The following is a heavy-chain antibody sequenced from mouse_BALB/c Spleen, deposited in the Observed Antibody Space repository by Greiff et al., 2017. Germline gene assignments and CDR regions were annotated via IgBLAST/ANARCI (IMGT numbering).Heavy chain of an antibody. CDR3: ARYRDYYGYFDY. CDR1: GDSITSGY. CDR2: ISYSGST. V-gene: IGHV3-8*02. J-gene: IGHJ2*01. Sequence: EVKLVESGPSLVKPSQTLSLTCSVTGDSITSGYWNWIRKFPGNKLEYMGYISYSGSTYYNPSLKSRISITRDTSKNQYYLQLNSVTTEDTATYYCARYRDYYGYFDYWGQGTTLTVSS. D-gene: IGHD1-1*01.